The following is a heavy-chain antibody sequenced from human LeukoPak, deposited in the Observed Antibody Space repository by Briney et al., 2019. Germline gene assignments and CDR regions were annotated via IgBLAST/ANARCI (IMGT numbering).Heavy chain of an antibody. CDR1: GFTFSNYW. Sequence: GGSLRLSCEASGFTFSNYWMTWVRQAPGKGLEWVANIKEDGSVKQCVDSVKGRFTISRDNAKSSLYLQMNSLRVEDTAVYFCAGGYSSSSDDFDYWGQGALVAVSS. D-gene: IGHD6-13*01. CDR3: AGGYSSSSDDFDY. J-gene: IGHJ4*02. V-gene: IGHV3-7*01. CDR2: IKEDGSVK.